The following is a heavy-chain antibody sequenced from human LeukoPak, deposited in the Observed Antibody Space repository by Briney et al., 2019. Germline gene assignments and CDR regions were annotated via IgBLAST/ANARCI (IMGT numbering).Heavy chain of an antibody. J-gene: IGHJ3*02. Sequence: PSQTLSLTCTVSGGSISSGSYYWTWIRQPAGKGLQWIGRIYTSRSTNYNPSLKSRVTISLDTSKNQFSLRLRSVTAADTAVYYCAREDGRRSGWYSSVAFDIWGQGAMVTVSS. CDR1: GGSISSGSYY. D-gene: IGHD6-19*01. CDR2: IYTSRST. V-gene: IGHV4-61*02. CDR3: AREDGRRSGWYSSVAFDI.